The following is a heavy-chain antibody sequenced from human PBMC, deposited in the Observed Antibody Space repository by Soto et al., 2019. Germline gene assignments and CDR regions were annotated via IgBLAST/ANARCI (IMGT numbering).Heavy chain of an antibody. CDR3: AREATVTTNYYYGMDV. CDR2: IYYSGST. V-gene: IGHV4-30-4*01. J-gene: IGHJ6*02. CDR1: GGSISSGDYY. Sequence: QVQLQESGPGLVKPSQTLSLTCTVSGGSISSGDYYWSWIRQPPGKGLEWIGYIYYSGSTYYNPSLKNRVTISVDTSKNQFSLKLSSVTAADTAVYYCAREATVTTNYYYGMDVWGQGTTVTVSS. D-gene: IGHD4-4*01.